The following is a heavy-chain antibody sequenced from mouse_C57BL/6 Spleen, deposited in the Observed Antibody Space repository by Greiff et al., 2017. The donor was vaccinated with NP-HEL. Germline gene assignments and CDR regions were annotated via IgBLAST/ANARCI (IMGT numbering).Heavy chain of an antibody. V-gene: IGHV2-3*01. J-gene: IGHJ3*01. CDR1: GFSLTSYG. CDR3: AKHERLRRGTWFAY. Sequence: VKLQESGPGLVAPSQSLSITCTVSGFSLTSYGVSWVRQPPGKGLEWLGVIWGDGSTNYHSALISRLSISKDNSKSQVFLKLNSLQTDDTATYYCAKHERLRRGTWFAYWGQGTLVTVSA. D-gene: IGHD2-4*01. CDR2: IWGDGST.